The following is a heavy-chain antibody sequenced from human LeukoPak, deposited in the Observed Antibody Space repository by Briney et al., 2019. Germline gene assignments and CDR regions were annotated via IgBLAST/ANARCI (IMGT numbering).Heavy chain of an antibody. CDR1: GFTFSSYW. D-gene: IGHD6-13*01. J-gene: IGHJ6*02. V-gene: IGHV3-7*01. CDR3: ARESTSSWYLLRYYYYGMDV. CDR2: IKQDGSEK. Sequence: GGSLRLSCAAPGFTFSSYWMSWVRQAPGKGLEWVANIKQDGSEKYYVDSVKGRFTISRDNAKNSLYLQMNSLRAEDTAVYYCARESTSSWYLLRYYYYGMDVWGQGTTVTVSS.